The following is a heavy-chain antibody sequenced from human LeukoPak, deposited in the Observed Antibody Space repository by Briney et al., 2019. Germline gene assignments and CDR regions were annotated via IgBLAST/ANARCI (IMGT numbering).Heavy chain of an antibody. CDR1: GFTFDDYA. V-gene: IGHV3-43D*04. D-gene: IGHD5-12*01. Sequence: GGSLRLSCAASGFTFDDYAMHWVRQAPGKGLEWVSLISRDGGSTYYADSVKGRFTISRDNSKNSLYLQMNSLRAEDTALYYCAKDIGYSGYVGYYYYMDVWGKGTTVTVSS. J-gene: IGHJ6*03. CDR2: ISRDGGST. CDR3: AKDIGYSGYVGYYYYMDV.